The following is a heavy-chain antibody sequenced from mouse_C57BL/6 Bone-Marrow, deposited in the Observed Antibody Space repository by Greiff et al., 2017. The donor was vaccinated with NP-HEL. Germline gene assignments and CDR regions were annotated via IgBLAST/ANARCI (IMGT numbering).Heavy chain of an antibody. Sequence: QVQLQQPGAELVMPGASVKLSCKASGYTFTSYWMHWVKQRPGQGLEWIGEIDPSDSYTNYNQKFKGKSTLTVDKSSSTAYMQLSSVTSEDSAVYYCARSAVVEEDYAMDYWGQGTSVTVSS. CDR2: IDPSDSYT. V-gene: IGHV1-69*01. J-gene: IGHJ4*01. CDR3: ARSAVVEEDYAMDY. CDR1: GYTFTSYW. D-gene: IGHD1-1*01.